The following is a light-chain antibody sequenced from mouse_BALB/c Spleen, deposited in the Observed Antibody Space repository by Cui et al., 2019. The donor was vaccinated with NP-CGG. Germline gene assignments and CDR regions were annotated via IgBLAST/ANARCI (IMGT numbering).Light chain of an antibody. J-gene: IGLJ1*01. CDR1: TGVVITTNY. Sequence: QAVVTQESALTTSPGETVTLTCHSSTGVVITTNYANWVQEKPDHLFTGLIGGTNNRAPGVPARFSGSLIGDKAALTIIGAQTEDEAIYFCALWYSNHWVFGGGTKLTVL. V-gene: IGLV1*01. CDR2: GTN. CDR3: ALWYSNHWV.